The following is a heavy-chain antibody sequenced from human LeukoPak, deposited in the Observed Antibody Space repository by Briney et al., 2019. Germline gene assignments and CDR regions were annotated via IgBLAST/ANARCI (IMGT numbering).Heavy chain of an antibody. D-gene: IGHD3-16*02. Sequence: AGGSLRLSCAASGFTFSAAWMSWVRQAPGKGLEWVGRIKSRAGGGTTDYAAPLKDRFTISRDDSENTVYLQMNSLKTEDTAVYYCARDMITFGGVIVYWGQGTLVTVSS. CDR1: GFTFSAAW. V-gene: IGHV3-15*01. CDR2: IKSRAGGGTT. CDR3: ARDMITFGGVIVY. J-gene: IGHJ4*02.